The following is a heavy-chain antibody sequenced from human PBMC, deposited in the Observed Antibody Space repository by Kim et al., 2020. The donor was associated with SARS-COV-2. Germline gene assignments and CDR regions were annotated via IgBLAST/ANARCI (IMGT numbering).Heavy chain of an antibody. D-gene: IGHD3-3*01. V-gene: IGHV1-24*01. J-gene: IGHJ5*02. CDR3: ATTTLFGVVTNWFDP. CDR1: GYTLTELS. CDR2: FDPEDGET. Sequence: ASVKVSCKVSGYTLTELSMHWVRQAPGKGLEWMGGFDPEDGETIYAQKFQGRVTMTEDTSTDTAYMELSSLRSEDTAVYYCATTTLFGVVTNWFDPWGQGTLVTASS.